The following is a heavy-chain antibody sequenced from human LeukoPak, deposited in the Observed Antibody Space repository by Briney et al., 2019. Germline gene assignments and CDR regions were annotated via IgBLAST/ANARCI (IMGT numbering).Heavy chain of an antibody. CDR1: GYTFTGYY. V-gene: IGHV1-2*02. CDR2: INPNSGGT. D-gene: IGHD2-15*01. CDR3: ARPIVVVVAASRDYGMDV. Sequence: ASVKVSCKASGYTFTGYYMHWVRQAPGQGLEWMGWINPNSGGTNYAQKFQGRVTMTGDTSISTAYMELSRLRFDDTAVYYCARPIVVVVAASRDYGMDVWGQGTTVTVSS. J-gene: IGHJ6*02.